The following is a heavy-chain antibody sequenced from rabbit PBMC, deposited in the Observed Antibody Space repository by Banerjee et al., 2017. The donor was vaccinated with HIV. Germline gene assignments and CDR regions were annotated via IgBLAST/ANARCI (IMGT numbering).Heavy chain of an antibody. CDR2: IYTGSSST. CDR1: GFSFSSGYD. J-gene: IGHJ3*01. Sequence: QEQLEESGGDLVKPEGSLTLTCTASGFSFSSGYDMCWVRQAPGKGLEWIGCIYTGSSSTWYASWAKGRFTISKTSSTTVTLQMTSLTAADTATYFCAIYAVHGYLSLWGQGTLVTVS. CDR3: AIYAVHGYLSL. V-gene: IGHV1S45*01. D-gene: IGHD1-1*01.